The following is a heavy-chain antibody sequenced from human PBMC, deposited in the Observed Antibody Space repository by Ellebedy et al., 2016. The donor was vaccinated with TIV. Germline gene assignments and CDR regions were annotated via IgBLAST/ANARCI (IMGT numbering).Heavy chain of an antibody. CDR2: LGGYDRT. V-gene: IGHV3-23*01. Sequence: PGGSLTLSCPASGLNIASNAISWVRQTPGNGLEWVAGLGGYDRTHSAHFVEARFTISRDRFQSTLHLEMSSLKVEDTAIYYCANELSWWSASDYWGQGALVTVSS. J-gene: IGHJ4*02. D-gene: IGHD3-16*01. CDR1: GLNIASNA. CDR3: ANELSWWSASDY.